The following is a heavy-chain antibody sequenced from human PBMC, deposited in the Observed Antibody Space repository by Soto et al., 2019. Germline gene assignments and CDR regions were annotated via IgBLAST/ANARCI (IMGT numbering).Heavy chain of an antibody. CDR1: GGSISSGDYY. Sequence: QVQLQESGPGLVKPSQTLSLTCTVSGGSISSGDYYWSWIRQPPGKGLAWIGYIYYSGITYYNPSLKSRVTISVDTSKNQCSLKLSSVTAADTAVYYCAREGGDGYKYFDYWGQGTLVTVSS. V-gene: IGHV4-30-4*01. D-gene: IGHD2-21*01. CDR3: AREGGDGYKYFDY. J-gene: IGHJ4*02. CDR2: IYYSGIT.